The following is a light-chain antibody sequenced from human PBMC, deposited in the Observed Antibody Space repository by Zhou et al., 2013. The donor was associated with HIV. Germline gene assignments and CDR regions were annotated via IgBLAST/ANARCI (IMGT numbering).Light chain of an antibody. CDR1: QGVSRF. CDR3: QQYFGFQFT. V-gene: IGKV1-8*01. Sequence: AIRMTQSPPSLSASTGDRVTITCRASQGVSRFLAWYQQKPGKAPKLLIYGASTLQTGVPSRFSGSGSGTNFTLTINCLQSEDFATYYCQQYFGFQFTFGQGTNIEI. CDR2: GAS. J-gene: IGKJ2*01.